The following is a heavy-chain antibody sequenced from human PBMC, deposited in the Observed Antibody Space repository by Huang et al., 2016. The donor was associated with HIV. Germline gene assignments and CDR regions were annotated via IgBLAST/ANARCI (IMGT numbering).Heavy chain of an antibody. V-gene: IGHV3-23*01. CDR2: LCGGGCST. CDR3: AKSSAWYPPYYFDY. D-gene: IGHD6-19*01. J-gene: IGHJ4*02. Sequence: EVQLLESGGGLVQPGGYLRLSGAASGFTFSSYAMSWVRQAHGKGLEWFAGLCGGGCSTYVADSVKGRFTSSSDNSKNTLYLQMNSLRAEDTAVYFCAKSSAWYPPYYFDYWGQGTLVTVSS. CDR1: GFTFSSYA.